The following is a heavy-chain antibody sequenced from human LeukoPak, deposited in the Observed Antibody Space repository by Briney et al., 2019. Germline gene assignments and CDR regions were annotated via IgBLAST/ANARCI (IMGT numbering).Heavy chain of an antibody. V-gene: IGHV3-7*03. CDR1: GFTFNRYW. CDR3: ARESGEFGLGYQLDP. D-gene: IGHD2-2*01. Sequence: GRSLRLSCAASGFTFNRYWMSWVRQAPGKGLEWVANIKQDGSEKYYVDSVKGRFTISRDNAKNSLYLQMNSLRAEDTAVYYCARESGEFGLGYQLDPWGQGTLVSVSS. J-gene: IGHJ5*02. CDR2: IKQDGSEK.